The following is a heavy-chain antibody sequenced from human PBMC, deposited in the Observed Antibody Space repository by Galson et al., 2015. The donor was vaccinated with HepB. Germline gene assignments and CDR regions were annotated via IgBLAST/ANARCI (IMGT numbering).Heavy chain of an antibody. Sequence: SLRLSCAASGFTFSSYGMHWVRQAPGKGLEWVAVIWYDGSNKYYADSVKGRFTISRDNSKNTLYLQMNSLRAEDTAVYYCARGATGNEWLVREVLHFDYWGQGTLVTVSS. V-gene: IGHV3-33*08. CDR2: IWYDGSNK. J-gene: IGHJ4*02. CDR3: ARGATGNEWLVREVLHFDY. CDR1: GFTFSSYG. D-gene: IGHD6-19*01.